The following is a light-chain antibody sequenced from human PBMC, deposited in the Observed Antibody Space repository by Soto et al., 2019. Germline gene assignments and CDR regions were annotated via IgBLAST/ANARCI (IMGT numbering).Light chain of an antibody. CDR3: AAWDNSLSGRL. CDR1: SSDVGGYAY. V-gene: IGLV2-14*01. Sequence: QSVLTQPASVSGSPGQTITISCTGTSSDVGGYAYVSWYQQYPGKVPKLVISEVSNRPSGVPDRFSGSKSGTSASLAISGVRSEDEADYYCAAWDNSLSGRLFGGGTKLTVL. CDR2: EVS. J-gene: IGLJ3*02.